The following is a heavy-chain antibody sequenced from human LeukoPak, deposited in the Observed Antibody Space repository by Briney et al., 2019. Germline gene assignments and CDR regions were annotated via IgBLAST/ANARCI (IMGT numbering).Heavy chain of an antibody. V-gene: IGHV3-23*01. CDR1: GFTFSSYA. D-gene: IGHD3-9*01. CDR3: AKDPGGHYDILTGYYSAFDY. J-gene: IGHJ4*02. Sequence: GGSLRLSCAASGFTFSSYAMSWVRQAPGKGLEWVSAISGSGGSTYYADSVKGRFTISRDNSKNTLYLQMYSLRAEDTAVYYCAKDPGGHYDILTGYYSAFDYWGQGTLVTVSS. CDR2: ISGSGGST.